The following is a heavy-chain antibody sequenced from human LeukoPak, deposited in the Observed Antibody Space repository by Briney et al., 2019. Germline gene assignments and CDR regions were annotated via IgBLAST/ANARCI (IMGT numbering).Heavy chain of an antibody. CDR3: ARNELISSNYYYYGMDV. CDR2: INYSGNA. CDR1: GGSISSGGNY. J-gene: IGHJ6*02. Sequence: PSETLSLTCTVSGGSISSGGNYWTWIRQNPGKGLEWIGYINYSGNAYYNPSLKSRVTISVDTSKNQFSLKLSSVTAADTAVYYCARNELISSNYYYYGMDVWGQGTTVTASS. V-gene: IGHV4-31*03.